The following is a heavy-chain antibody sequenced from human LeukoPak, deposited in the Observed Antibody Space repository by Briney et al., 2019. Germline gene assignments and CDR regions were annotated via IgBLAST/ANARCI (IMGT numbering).Heavy chain of an antibody. V-gene: IGHV5-51*01. CDR2: IYPGDSDT. J-gene: IGHJ4*02. CDR1: GYSFTSYW. D-gene: IGHD3-22*01. Sequence: GESLKISCKGSGYSFTSYWIGWVRQMPGKGLEWMGIIYPGDSDTRYSPSFQGQVTISADKSISTAYLQWSSLKASDTAMYYCARLHYVSSGYYFGFDYWGQGTLVTVSS. CDR3: ARLHYVSSGYYFGFDY.